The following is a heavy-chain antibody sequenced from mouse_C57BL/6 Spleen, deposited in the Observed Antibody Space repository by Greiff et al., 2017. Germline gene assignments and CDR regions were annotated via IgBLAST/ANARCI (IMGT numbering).Heavy chain of an antibody. CDR2: INPSSGYT. CDR1: GYTFTSYT. Sequence: QVQLQQSGAELARPGASVKMSCKASGYTFTSYTMHWVKQRPGQGLEWIGYINPSSGYTKYNQKFKDKATLTADKSSSTAYMQLSSLTSEDSAVYYCARYLTGHAMDYWGQGTSVTVSS. V-gene: IGHV1-4*01. J-gene: IGHJ4*01. CDR3: ARYLTGHAMDY. D-gene: IGHD4-1*01.